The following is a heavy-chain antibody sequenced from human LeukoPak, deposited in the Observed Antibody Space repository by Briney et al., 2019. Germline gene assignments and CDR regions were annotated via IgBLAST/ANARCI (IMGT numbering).Heavy chain of an antibody. D-gene: IGHD4-17*01. CDR3: ARASPYGDYVEDY. V-gene: IGHV1-69*13. J-gene: IGHJ4*02. CDR2: IIPIFGTA. CDR1: GGTFSSYA. Sequence: GASVEVSCKASGGTFSSYAISWVRQAPGQGLEWMGGIIPIFGTANYAQKFQGRVTITADESTSTAYMELSSLRSEDTAVYYCARASPYGDYVEDYWGQGTLVTVSS.